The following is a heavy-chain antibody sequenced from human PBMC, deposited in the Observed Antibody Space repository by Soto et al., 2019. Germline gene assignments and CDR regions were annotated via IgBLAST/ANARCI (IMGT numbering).Heavy chain of an antibody. Sequence: PSETLSLTCTVSGGSISSSSYYWGWIRQPPGKGLEWIGSIYYSGSTYYNPSLKSRVTISVDTSKNQSSLKLSSVTAADTAVYYCARLSSGWYYFDYWGQGTLVTVSS. V-gene: IGHV4-39*01. CDR3: ARLSSGWYYFDY. J-gene: IGHJ4*02. CDR1: GGSISSSSYY. D-gene: IGHD6-19*01. CDR2: IYYSGST.